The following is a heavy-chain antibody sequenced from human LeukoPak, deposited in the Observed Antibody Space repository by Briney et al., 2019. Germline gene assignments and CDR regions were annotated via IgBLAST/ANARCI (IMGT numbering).Heavy chain of an antibody. J-gene: IGHJ4*02. D-gene: IGHD1-1*01. V-gene: IGHV3-11*01. CDR3: ARPNWNDYRAWDY. CDR1: GFTFSDYY. CDR2: ISSSGSTI. Sequence: PGGSLRLSCAASGFTFSDYYMSWIRQAPGKGLEWVSYISSSGSTIYYADSVKGRFTISRDNAKNSLYLQMNSLRAEDTAVYYCARPNWNDYRAWDYWGQGTLVTVSS.